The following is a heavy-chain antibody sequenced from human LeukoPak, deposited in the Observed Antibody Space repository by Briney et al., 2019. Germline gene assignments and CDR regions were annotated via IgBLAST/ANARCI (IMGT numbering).Heavy chain of an antibody. CDR1: GFTFSSYS. D-gene: IGHD5-24*01. Sequence: GGSLRLSCAASGFTFSSYSMNWVRQAPGKGLEWVSVIYSGGSTYYADSVKGRFTISRDNSKNALYLQMNSLRAEDTAVYYCARRGGYNLYWGQGTLVTVSS. CDR3: ARRGGYNLY. CDR2: IYSGGST. J-gene: IGHJ4*02. V-gene: IGHV3-53*01.